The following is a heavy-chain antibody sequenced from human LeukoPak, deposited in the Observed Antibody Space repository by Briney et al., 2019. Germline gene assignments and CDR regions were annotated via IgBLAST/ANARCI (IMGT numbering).Heavy chain of an antibody. V-gene: IGHV3-7*01. CDR3: ARPPMSSGWYTDDY. D-gene: IGHD6-19*01. CDR2: IKQDGSEK. CDR1: GFTFSSYA. Sequence: GGSLRLSCVASGFTFSSYAMSWVRQAPGKGLEWVAIIKQDGSEKYYVDSVKGRFTISRDNAKNSLYLQMNSLRAEDTAVYYCARPPMSSGWYTDDYWGQGTLVTVSS. J-gene: IGHJ4*02.